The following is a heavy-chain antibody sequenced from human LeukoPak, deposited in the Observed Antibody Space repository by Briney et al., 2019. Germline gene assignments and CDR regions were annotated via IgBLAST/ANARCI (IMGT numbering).Heavy chain of an antibody. CDR2: MNPNSGNT. D-gene: IGHD2-2*01. Sequence: ASVKVSCKASGYTFTSYDINWVRQAPGQGLEWMGWMNPNSGNTGYAQKFQGRVTMTRNTSISTAYMELSSLRSEDTAVYYCARVHCSSTSCYFYAQFDPWGQGTLVTVSS. CDR1: GYTFTSYD. CDR3: ARVHCSSTSCYFYAQFDP. V-gene: IGHV1-8*01. J-gene: IGHJ5*02.